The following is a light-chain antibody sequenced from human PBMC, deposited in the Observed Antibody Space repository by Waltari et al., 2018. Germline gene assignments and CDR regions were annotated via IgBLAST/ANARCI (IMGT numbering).Light chain of an antibody. CDR1: KLGSQY. Sequence: SYELTQPPSVSVSPGQTASITCPGDKLGSQYISCYQQKPGQSPVQVIYDDNKRPSGIPARFSGSNSGSTASLTISGTQSMDEADYYCQAWDGSLGVFGGGTKLTVL. CDR2: DDN. V-gene: IGLV3-1*01. J-gene: IGLJ3*02. CDR3: QAWDGSLGV.